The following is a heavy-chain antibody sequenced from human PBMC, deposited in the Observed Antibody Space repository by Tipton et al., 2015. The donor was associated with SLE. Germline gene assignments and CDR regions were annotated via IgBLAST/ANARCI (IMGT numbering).Heavy chain of an antibody. CDR2: TNDSGST. CDR1: GGSFSGYY. CDR3: ARGKRYGDYVVSGAFDI. J-gene: IGHJ3*02. Sequence: GLVKPSETLSLTCAVYGGSFSGYYWNWIRQPPGKGLDWIGETNDSGSTNYNPSLKSRVAISVDTSKNQFSLKLRSVTAADTAVYYCARGKRYGDYVVSGAFDIWGQGTMVTVSS. D-gene: IGHD4-17*01. V-gene: IGHV4-34*01.